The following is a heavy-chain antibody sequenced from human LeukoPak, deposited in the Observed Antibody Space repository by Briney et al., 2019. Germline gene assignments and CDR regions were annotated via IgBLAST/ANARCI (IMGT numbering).Heavy chain of an antibody. CDR1: GFTFSNYA. D-gene: IGHD3-16*01. J-gene: IGHJ4*01. V-gene: IGHV3-23*01. Sequence: GGSLRLSCAASGFTFSNYAMRWVRQAPGKGLEWVSGISGSGDSTYYADSVKGRFTISRDNSKKSLYLQMNSLRAEDTAVYYCARQGDDYWGHGTLVTVSS. CDR2: ISGSGDST. CDR3: ARQGDDY.